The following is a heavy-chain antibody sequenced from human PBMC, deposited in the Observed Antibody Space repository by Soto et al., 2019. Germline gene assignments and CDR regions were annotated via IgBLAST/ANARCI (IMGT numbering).Heavy chain of an antibody. V-gene: IGHV4-34*01. CDR1: VGHFSGYY. J-gene: IGHJ5*02. D-gene: IGHD2-15*01. CDR3: ARGRVNSRLRLNVVVVAATPGNWFDP. CDR2: INHSGST. Sequence: SATLSLTCAFYVGHFSGYYWSWLRQPPGKELEWIGEINHSGSTNYNPSLKSRVTISVDTSKNQFSLKLSSVTAADTAVYYCARGRVNSRLRLNVVVVAATPGNWFDPWGQGNLVTASS.